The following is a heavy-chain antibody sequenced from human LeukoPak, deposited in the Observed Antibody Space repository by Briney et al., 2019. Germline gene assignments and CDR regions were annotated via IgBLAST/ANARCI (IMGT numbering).Heavy chain of an antibody. Sequence: GGSLRLSCAASGFTFSSYEMNWVRQAPGKGLEWVSYISGVGSVNNYADSVKGRFTISRDNAKNSLYLEMNSLRAEDTALYFCAREITYQHSSAYDCWGQGTRVTVSS. V-gene: IGHV3-48*03. CDR3: AREITYQHSSAYDC. J-gene: IGHJ4*02. D-gene: IGHD3-22*01. CDR1: GFTFSSYE. CDR2: ISGVGSVN.